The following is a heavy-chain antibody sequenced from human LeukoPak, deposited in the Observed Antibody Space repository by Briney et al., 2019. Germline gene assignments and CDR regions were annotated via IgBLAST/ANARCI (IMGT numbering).Heavy chain of an antibody. D-gene: IGHD6-13*01. CDR1: GYTYTNHG. CDR2: ISAYNRDT. Sequence: ASVKVSCKASGYTYTNHGMTWVRQAPGQGLEWMGWISAYNRDTRYAQNFQGRVTLITESSTNTAYMELRSLRSDDTAIYYCARDPSNTSGWSPYFDYWGQGTLVTVSA. J-gene: IGHJ4*02. CDR3: ARDPSNTSGWSPYFDY. V-gene: IGHV1-18*04.